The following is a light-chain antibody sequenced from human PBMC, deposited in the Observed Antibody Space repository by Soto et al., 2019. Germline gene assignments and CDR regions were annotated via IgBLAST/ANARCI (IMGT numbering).Light chain of an antibody. CDR3: CSYAGDLAL. Sequence: QSVLTQPRSVSGSPGQSVTISCTGTSSDVGGYDFVSWYQQHPGKAPKLMISDVSKRPSGVPGRFSGSKSGNTASLTISGLQAEDEADYYCCSYAGDLALFGGGTKVTV. CDR2: DVS. CDR1: SSDVGGYDF. J-gene: IGLJ2*01. V-gene: IGLV2-11*01.